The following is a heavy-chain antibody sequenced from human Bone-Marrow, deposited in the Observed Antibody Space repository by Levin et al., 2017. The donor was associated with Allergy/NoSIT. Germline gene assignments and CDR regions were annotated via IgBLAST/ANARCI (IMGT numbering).Heavy chain of an antibody. V-gene: IGHV3-23*01. Sequence: GESLKISCEAFKFTFKNYAMNWIRQAPGKGLEWVSGIGSIQTYTYYADSVKGRFIISRDNSANTLFLQMNSLTAEDTAVYYCAKDFSGDEWPYGLDVSGQGTTVTVSS. D-gene: IGHD1-26*01. CDR3: AKDFSGDEWPYGLDV. J-gene: IGHJ6*02. CDR2: IGSIQTYT. CDR1: KFTFKNYA.